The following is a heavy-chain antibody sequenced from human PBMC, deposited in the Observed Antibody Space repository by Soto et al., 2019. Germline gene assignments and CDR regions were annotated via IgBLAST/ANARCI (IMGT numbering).Heavy chain of an antibody. CDR2: ISSSSSTI. V-gene: IGHV3-48*02. J-gene: IGHJ5*02. CDR3: ARESDSSGYYYVNWFDP. CDR1: GFTFSSYS. D-gene: IGHD3-22*01. Sequence: GGSLRLSCAASGFTFSSYSMNWVRQAPGKGLEWVSYISSSSSTIYYADSVKGRFTISRDNAKNSLYLQMNSLRDEDTAVYYCARESDSSGYYYVNWFDPWGQGTLVTVSS.